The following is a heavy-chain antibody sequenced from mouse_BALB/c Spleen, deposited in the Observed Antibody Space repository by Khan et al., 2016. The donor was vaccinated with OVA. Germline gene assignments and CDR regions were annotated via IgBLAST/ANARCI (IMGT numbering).Heavy chain of an antibody. D-gene: IGHD1-1*01. CDR2: INTNTGEP. CDR3: ARGDYYGGNSWFVY. CDR1: GYTFTNYG. Sequence: QVQLKQSGPELKKPGETVKISCKASGYTFTNYGMNWVQQAPGKGLKWMGWINTNTGEPTYAEEFQGRFAFSLETAASTAYLQMNNLKNEDTATYFCARGDYYGGNSWFVYWGQGTLVTVSA. J-gene: IGHJ3*01. V-gene: IGHV9-3*02.